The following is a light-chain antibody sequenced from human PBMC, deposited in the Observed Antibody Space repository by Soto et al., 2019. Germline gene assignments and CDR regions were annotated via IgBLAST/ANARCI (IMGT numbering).Light chain of an antibody. CDR1: QSISSR. J-gene: IGKJ1*01. Sequence: DIKMTQSPSTLSASVGDRVTITCRASQSISSRLAWYQQKPGKAPKLLIYDASSLESGVPSRFSGSGSGTEFTLTISSLQPDDFATYYCQQYNSYWTFGQGIKVDIK. V-gene: IGKV1-5*01. CDR3: QQYNSYWT. CDR2: DAS.